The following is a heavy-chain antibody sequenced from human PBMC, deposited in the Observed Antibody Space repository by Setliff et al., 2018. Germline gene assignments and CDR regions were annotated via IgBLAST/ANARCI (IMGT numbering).Heavy chain of an antibody. V-gene: IGHV3-23*01. CDR3: AKEVPYDNGFIFLDY. J-gene: IGHJ4*02. CDR2: IGVNGDET. CDR1: GFTFSNYA. D-gene: IGHD1-1*01. Sequence: GGSLRLSCAASGFTFSNYAMSWVRQTPRKGLEWVSAIGVNGDETHYADSAKGRFTISRDNSKNTLYRQMSSLRVEDTAIYYCAKEVPYDNGFIFLDYWGQGTLVTVSS.